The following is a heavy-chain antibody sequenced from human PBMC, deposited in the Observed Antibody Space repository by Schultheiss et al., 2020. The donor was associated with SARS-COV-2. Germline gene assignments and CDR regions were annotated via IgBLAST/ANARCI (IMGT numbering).Heavy chain of an antibody. CDR1: GFTFSSYS. J-gene: IGHJ3*02. D-gene: IGHD3-10*01. V-gene: IGHV3-21*01. Sequence: GESLKISCAASGFTFSSYSMNWVRQAPGKGLEWVSAISGSGGSTYYADSVKGRFTISRDNAKNSLYLQMNSLRAEDTAVYYCARDFRFGEFPWGAFDIWGQGTMVTVSS. CDR3: ARDFRFGEFPWGAFDI. CDR2: ISGSGGST.